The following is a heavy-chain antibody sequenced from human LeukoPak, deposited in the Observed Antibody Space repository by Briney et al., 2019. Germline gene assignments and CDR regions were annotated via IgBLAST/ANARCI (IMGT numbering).Heavy chain of an antibody. D-gene: IGHD1-20*01. J-gene: IGHJ4*02. Sequence: GGSLRLSCEASGVTFSSYVMSWVRQAPGKGPEWVSGISGSGGGTYYADSVKGRFTISRDNSKNTLYLQMNSLRAEDTAVYYCARDRLTGAYYFDYWGQGTLVTVSS. CDR3: ARDRLTGAYYFDY. V-gene: IGHV3-23*01. CDR1: GVTFSSYV. CDR2: ISGSGGGT.